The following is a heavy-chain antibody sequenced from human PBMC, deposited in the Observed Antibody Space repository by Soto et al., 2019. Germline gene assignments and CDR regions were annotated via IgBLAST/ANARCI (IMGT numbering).Heavy chain of an antibody. CDR1: GFTVSSNY. V-gene: IGHV3-66*01. D-gene: IGHD2-2*01. J-gene: IGHJ3*02. CDR2: IYSGGST. CDR3: VRDPRGIVVVPAATDAFDI. Sequence: EVQLVESGGGLVQPGGSLRLSCAASGFTVSSNYMSWVRQAPGKGLEWVSVIYSGGSTYYADSVKGRFTISRDNSKNTLYLQMNSLRAEDTAVYYCVRDPRGIVVVPAATDAFDIWGQGTMVTVSS.